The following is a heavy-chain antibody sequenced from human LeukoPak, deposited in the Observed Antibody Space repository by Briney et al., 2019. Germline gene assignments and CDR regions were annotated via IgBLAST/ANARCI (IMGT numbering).Heavy chain of an antibody. D-gene: IGHD2-8*01. J-gene: IGHJ4*02. CDR2: IIYSGGAT. CDR3: SRDPRLMDF. CDR1: GFTFSRSA. V-gene: IGHV3-23*01. Sequence: PGGSLRLPCAASGFTFSRSAMTWVRQGPGTGLEFVASIIYSGGATYYADSVKGRFTISRDNSKNTLYLQMNSLRAEDTAVYYCSRDPRLMDFWGQGTLVTVSS.